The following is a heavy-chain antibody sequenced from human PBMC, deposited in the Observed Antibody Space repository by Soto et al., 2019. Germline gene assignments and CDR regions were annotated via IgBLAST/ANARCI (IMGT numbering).Heavy chain of an antibody. CDR3: ACFSSEGAGTFPLDC. Sequence: SVKASCTASGYTFTGHYMHWVRQAPGQGLEWMGWINPNNGGTNYAQKFPGRVTMTRDTSIRTAYMDLSGLRSDDTAVYYCACFSSEGAGTFPLDCWGQGTLVTVSS. D-gene: IGHD6-13*01. CDR1: GYTFTGHY. J-gene: IGHJ4*02. V-gene: IGHV1-2*02. CDR2: INPNNGGT.